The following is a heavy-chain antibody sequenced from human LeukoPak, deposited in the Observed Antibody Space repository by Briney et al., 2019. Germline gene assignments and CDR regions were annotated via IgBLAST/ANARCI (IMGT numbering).Heavy chain of an antibody. V-gene: IGHV4-34*01. D-gene: IGHD1-26*01. Sequence: PSETLSLTCAVYGGSFSGYYWSWLGQPPGKGVEGIGEINHSGSTNYNPSLKRRVTISVDTSKYQCSLQLSSVAAADTAVYYCGRRVVGANKNFDYWGQGTLVTVSS. CDR1: GGSFSGYY. CDR3: GRRVVGANKNFDY. J-gene: IGHJ4*01. CDR2: INHSGST.